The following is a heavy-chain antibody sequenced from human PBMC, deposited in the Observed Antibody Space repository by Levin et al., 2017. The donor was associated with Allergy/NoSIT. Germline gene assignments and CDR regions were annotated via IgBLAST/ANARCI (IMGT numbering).Heavy chain of an antibody. CDR1: GASVASGGHA. Sequence: SETLSLTCTVSGASVASGGHAWSWVRQYPGTDLEFLGYIFYTGSTYYNPSLQSRFTMSAERSKNQFSFKLTSVTAADAAVYYCATTIYGTLYFDNWDQGAPVAVSS. CDR2: IFYTGST. D-gene: IGHD3-3*01. CDR3: ATTIYGTLYFDN. J-gene: IGHJ4*02. V-gene: IGHV4-31*02.